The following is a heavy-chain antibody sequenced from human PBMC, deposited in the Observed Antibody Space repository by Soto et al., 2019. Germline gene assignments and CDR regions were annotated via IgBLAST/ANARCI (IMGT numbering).Heavy chain of an antibody. J-gene: IGHJ4*02. D-gene: IGHD5-18*01. CDR1: GGSINSGGYC. CDR2: ISYGGST. V-gene: IGHV4-31*03. Sequence: QVQLQESGPGLVKPSQTLSLTCTVSGGSINSGGYCWSWIRQHPGKGLDWIGCISYGGSTSYNPSVKSRVTISVATSKNQFSLKLTSVTAADTAVYYCSRGILVWGQGALITVSS. CDR3: SRGILV.